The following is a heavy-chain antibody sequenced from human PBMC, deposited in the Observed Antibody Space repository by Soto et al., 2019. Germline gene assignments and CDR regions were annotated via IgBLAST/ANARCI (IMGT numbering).Heavy chain of an antibody. CDR3: ARDVHYESSTYWYFDY. CDR2: IYYSGST. Sequence: PSETLSLTCTVSGGSISSGGYYWSWIRQHPGKGLEWIGYIYYSGSTYYNPSLKSRVTISVDTSKNQFSLKLSSVTAADTAVYYCARDVHYESSTYWYFDYWGQGTLVTVSS. CDR1: GGSISSGGYY. D-gene: IGHD3-22*01. J-gene: IGHJ4*02. V-gene: IGHV4-31*03.